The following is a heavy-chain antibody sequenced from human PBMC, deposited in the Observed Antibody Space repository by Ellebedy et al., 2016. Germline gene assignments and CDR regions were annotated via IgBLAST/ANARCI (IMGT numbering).Heavy chain of an antibody. J-gene: IGHJ5*02. CDR3: AKGTMDYSHH. Sequence: GGSLRLSXATSGFTFDDYALHWVRQVPGKGLEWVSGISWNSAAIGYGEAVKGRFTISRDSAKNYLYLQMNSLRVEDTALYFCAKGTMDYSHHWGQGTLVTVSS. CDR1: GFTFDDYA. CDR2: ISWNSAAI. D-gene: IGHD3-10*01. V-gene: IGHV3-9*01.